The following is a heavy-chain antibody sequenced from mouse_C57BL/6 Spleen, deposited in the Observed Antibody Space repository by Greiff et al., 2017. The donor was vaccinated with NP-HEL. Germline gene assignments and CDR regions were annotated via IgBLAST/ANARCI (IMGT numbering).Heavy chain of an antibody. V-gene: IGHV1-72*01. J-gene: IGHJ2*01. CDR2: IDPNSGGT. CDR3: ARESYYYGSSYYFDY. Sequence: QVQLKQPGAELVKPGASVKLSCKASGYTFTSYWMHWVKQRPGRGLEWIGRIDPNSGGTKYNEKFKSKATLTVDKPSSTAYMQLSSLTSEDSAVYYCARESYYYGSSYYFDYWGQGTTLTVSS. CDR1: GYTFTSYW. D-gene: IGHD1-1*01.